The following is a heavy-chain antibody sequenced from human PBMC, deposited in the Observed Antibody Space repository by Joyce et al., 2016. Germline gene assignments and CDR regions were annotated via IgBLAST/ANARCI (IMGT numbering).Heavy chain of an antibody. V-gene: IGHV3-48*01. J-gene: IGHJ3*02. CDR3: ARERPPTVLTPRTFDI. CDR2: MNYNNRTI. Sequence: EVQLVESGGGLVQPGGSLRLSCAASVFTFSSYSMNWVRQAPGKGLGWLSFMNYNNRTIYYSDSVKGRVTISRDNAKNSLDLQMNSLRAEDTAVYYCARERPPTVLTPRTFDIWGQGTVVTVSS. CDR1: VFTFSSYS. D-gene: IGHD4-23*01.